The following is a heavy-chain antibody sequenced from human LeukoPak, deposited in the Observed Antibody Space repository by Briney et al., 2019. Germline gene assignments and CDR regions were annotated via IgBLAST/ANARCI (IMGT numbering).Heavy chain of an antibody. Sequence: GGSLRLSCTASGFTFSTYWMHWVRQAPGKGLAWVSRVNGDGTSTVYADSVKGRFTISRDNAKNTLYLQMNSLRAEDTAVYYCARDLSPAHFWGQGTLVTVSS. V-gene: IGHV3-74*01. CDR2: VNGDGTST. CDR1: GFTFSTYW. J-gene: IGHJ4*02. D-gene: IGHD2/OR15-2a*01. CDR3: ARDLSPAHF.